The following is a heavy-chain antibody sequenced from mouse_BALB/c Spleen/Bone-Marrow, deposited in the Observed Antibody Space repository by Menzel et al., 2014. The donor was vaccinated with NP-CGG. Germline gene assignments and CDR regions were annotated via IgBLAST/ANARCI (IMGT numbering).Heavy chain of an antibody. CDR2: INTYFYDI. V-gene: IGHV1S137*01. CDR1: GYTFTGYA. Sequence: VHRAESGAEVVRPGVSVKISCKVSGYTFTGYAMHWVKHSHAESPSRIGVINTYFYDISYNQKFKGKATIAVDKTSRTVYMELARLTAEDSAIYYCARGYRNNYAMDYWGQGTSVTDSS. J-gene: IGHJ4*01. D-gene: IGHD2-5*01. CDR3: ARGYRNNYAMDY.